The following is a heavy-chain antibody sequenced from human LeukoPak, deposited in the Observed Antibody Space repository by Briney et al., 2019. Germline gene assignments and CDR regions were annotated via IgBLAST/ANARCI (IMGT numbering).Heavy chain of an antibody. D-gene: IGHD3-3*01. CDR2: IRYDGSNK. Sequence: QPGGSLRLSCAAFGFTFSSYGMHWVRQAPGKGLEWVAFIRYDGSNKYYADSVKGRFTISRDNSKNTLYLQMNSLRAEDTAVYYCATYYDFWSGYYMVDYWGQGTLVTVSS. CDR3: ATYYDFWSGYYMVDY. J-gene: IGHJ4*02. CDR1: GFTFSSYG. V-gene: IGHV3-30*02.